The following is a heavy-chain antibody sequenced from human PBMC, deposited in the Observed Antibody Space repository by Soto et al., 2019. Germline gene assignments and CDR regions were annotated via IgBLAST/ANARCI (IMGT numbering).Heavy chain of an antibody. Sequence: LRLSCAASGFTFSSYAMSWVRQAPGKGLEWVSTFTNYGATYYADSVKGRFTISRDNSKNTLYLQMNSLRAEDTAVYYCAREFASGSPNYDYWGLGTLVTVSS. CDR2: FTNYGAT. V-gene: IGHV3-23*01. J-gene: IGHJ4*02. CDR1: GFTFSSYA. D-gene: IGHD3-10*01. CDR3: AREFASGSPNYDY.